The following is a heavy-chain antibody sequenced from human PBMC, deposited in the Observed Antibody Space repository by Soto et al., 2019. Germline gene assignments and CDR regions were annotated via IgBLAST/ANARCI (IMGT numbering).Heavy chain of an antibody. J-gene: IGHJ5*02. CDR3: VRGGFLSRDHVIIAPATLGFDP. CDR1: GYTFTTYD. D-gene: IGHD2-2*01. Sequence: QVQLMQSGAEVKKPGASVKVSCKASGYTFTTYDINWVRQAPGQGLEWMGWMNPNRTNTGYAEKFQGRVTRTRDTSISTAYMGLSSLRYDDTAVYYCVRGGFLSRDHVIIAPATLGFDPWGQGTLVTVSS. V-gene: IGHV1-8*01. CDR2: MNPNRTNT.